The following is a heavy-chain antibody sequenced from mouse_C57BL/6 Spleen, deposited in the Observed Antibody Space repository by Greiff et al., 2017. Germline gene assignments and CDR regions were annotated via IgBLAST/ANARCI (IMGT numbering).Heavy chain of an antibody. Sequence: VQLQQPGAELVKPGASVKVSCKASGYTFTSYWMHWVKQRPGQGLEWIGRIHPSDSDTNYNQKFKGKATLTVDKSSSTAYMQLSSLTSEDSAVYYCAKNPIYYDYANDFDYWGQGTTLTVSS. CDR2: IHPSDSDT. CDR3: AKNPIYYDYANDFDY. D-gene: IGHD2-4*01. V-gene: IGHV1-74*01. J-gene: IGHJ2*01. CDR1: GYTFTSYW.